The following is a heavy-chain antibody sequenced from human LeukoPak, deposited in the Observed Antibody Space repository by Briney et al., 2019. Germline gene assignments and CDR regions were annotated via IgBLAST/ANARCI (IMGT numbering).Heavy chain of an antibody. Sequence: GGSLRLSCAASGFTFSSYEMNWVRQAPGKGLEWVSYISSSGSTIYYADSVKGRFTISRDNSKNTLYLQMNSLRAEDTAVYYCAKDAVSVSGIAVAGFFDYWGQGTLVTVSS. CDR3: AKDAVSVSGIAVAGFFDY. J-gene: IGHJ4*02. CDR2: ISSSGSTI. V-gene: IGHV3-48*03. D-gene: IGHD6-19*01. CDR1: GFTFSSYE.